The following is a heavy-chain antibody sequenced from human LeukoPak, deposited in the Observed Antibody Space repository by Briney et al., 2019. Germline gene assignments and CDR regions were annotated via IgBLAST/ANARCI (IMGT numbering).Heavy chain of an antibody. CDR1: GYTFTSYY. CDR2: INPSGGST. Sequence: ASVKVSCKASGYTFTSYYMHCVRQAPGQGPEWMGIINPSGGSTRYAQKFQGRVTMTTDTSTSTVYMELSSLRSEDTAVYYCARDRVRDTYGYYYGMDVWGQGTTVTVSS. J-gene: IGHJ6*02. CDR3: ARDRVRDTYGYYYGMDV. V-gene: IGHV1-46*01. D-gene: IGHD3-10*01.